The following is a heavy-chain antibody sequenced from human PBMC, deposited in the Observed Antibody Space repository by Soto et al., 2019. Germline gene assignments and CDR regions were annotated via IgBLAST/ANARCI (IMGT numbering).Heavy chain of an antibody. CDR3: AKGFDYGDFSSFFDY. Sequence: GGSLRLSCAASGFTFSSYAMSWVRQAPGKGLEWVSAISGSGGSTYYADYVKGRFTISRDNSKNTLDLQMNSLRAEDTAVYFCAKGFDYGDFSSFFDYWGQGTLVTVSS. V-gene: IGHV3-23*01. J-gene: IGHJ4*02. CDR1: GFTFSSYA. D-gene: IGHD4-17*01. CDR2: ISGSGGST.